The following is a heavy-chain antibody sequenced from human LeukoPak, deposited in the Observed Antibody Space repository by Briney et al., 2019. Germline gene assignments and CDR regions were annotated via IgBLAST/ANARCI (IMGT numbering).Heavy chain of an antibody. CDR2: ISYDGSNK. CDR1: GFTFSSYG. J-gene: IGHJ4*02. V-gene: IGHV3-30*18. D-gene: IGHD3-10*01. CDR3: AKLVVRGVISDY. Sequence: GGSLRLSCAASGFTFSSYGMHWVRQAPGKGLEWVAVISYDGSNKYYADSVKGRFTISRDNSKNTLYLQMNSLRAEDTAVYYCAKLVVRGVISDYWGQGTLVTVSS.